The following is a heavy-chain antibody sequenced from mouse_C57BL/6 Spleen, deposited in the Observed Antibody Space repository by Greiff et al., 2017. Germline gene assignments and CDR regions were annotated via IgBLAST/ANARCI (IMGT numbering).Heavy chain of an antibody. CDR2: INPNNGGT. CDR3: ARRGGFHWYFDV. J-gene: IGHJ1*03. V-gene: IGHV1-26*01. CDR1: GYTFTDYY. Sequence: EVKLQQSGPELVKPGASVKISCKASGYTFTDYYMNWVKQSHGKSLEWIGDINPNNGGTSYNQKFKGKATLTVDKSSSTAYMELRSLTSEDSAVYYCARRGGFHWYFDVWGTGTTVTVSS.